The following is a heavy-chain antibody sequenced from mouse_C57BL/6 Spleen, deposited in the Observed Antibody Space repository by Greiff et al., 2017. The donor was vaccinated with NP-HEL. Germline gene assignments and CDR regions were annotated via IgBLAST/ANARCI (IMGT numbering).Heavy chain of an antibody. J-gene: IGHJ4*01. V-gene: IGHV1-26*01. CDR1: GYTFTDYY. CDR3: ARDYYGSSPYAMDY. CDR2: INPNNGGT. Sequence: EVQLQQSGPELVKPGASVKISCKASGYTFTDYYMNWVKQSHGKSLEWIGDINPNNGGTSYNQKFKGKATLTVDKSSSTAYMERRSLTSEDSAVYYCARDYYGSSPYAMDYWGQGTSVTVSS. D-gene: IGHD1-1*01.